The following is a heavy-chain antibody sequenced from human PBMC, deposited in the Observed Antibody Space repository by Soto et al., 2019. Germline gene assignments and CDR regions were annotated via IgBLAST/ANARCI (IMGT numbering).Heavy chain of an antibody. J-gene: IGHJ4*02. CDR1: GFTFDDYG. D-gene: IGHD6-19*01. CDR2: INWNGGST. Sequence: GGSLRLSCAASGFTFDDYGMSWVRQAPGKGLEWVSGINWNGGSTGYADSVKGRFTISRDNAKNSLYLQMNSLRAEDTALYHCAREWGDSSGSDGYYFDYWGQGTLVTVSS. V-gene: IGHV3-20*01. CDR3: AREWGDSSGSDGYYFDY.